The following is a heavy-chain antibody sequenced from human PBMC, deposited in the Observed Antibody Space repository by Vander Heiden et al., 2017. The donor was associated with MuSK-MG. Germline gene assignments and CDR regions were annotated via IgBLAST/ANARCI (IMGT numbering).Heavy chain of an antibody. J-gene: IGHJ4*02. CDR1: GYSISSGYW. V-gene: IGHV4-38-2*01. CDR2: IYHSGNT. CDR3: ARIENFWSGYRSFDY. Sequence: QVELQESGPGLVKPSETLSLTCGVSGYSISSGYWWGWIRQAPGKGLEWIASIYHSGNTYYNPSLKTRVTISVDTSKNQFSLEVNSVTAADTAVYYCARIENFWSGYRSFDYWGQGTLVTVSS. D-gene: IGHD3-3*01.